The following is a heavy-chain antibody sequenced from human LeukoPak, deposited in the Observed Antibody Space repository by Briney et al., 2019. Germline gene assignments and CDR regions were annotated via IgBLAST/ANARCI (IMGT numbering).Heavy chain of an antibody. Sequence: GGSLRLSCAASGFTFSSYAMHWVRQAPGKGLEWVAVISYDGSNKYYADSVKGRFTISRDNSKNTLYLQMNSLRAEDTAVYYCAKDGRLSYYFDYWGQGTLVTVSS. CDR3: AKDGRLSYYFDY. D-gene: IGHD2-15*01. V-gene: IGHV3-30-3*01. CDR1: GFTFSSYA. CDR2: ISYDGSNK. J-gene: IGHJ4*02.